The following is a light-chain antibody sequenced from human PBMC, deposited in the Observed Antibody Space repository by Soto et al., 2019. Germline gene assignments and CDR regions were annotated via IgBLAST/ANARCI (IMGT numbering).Light chain of an antibody. CDR1: QSVSSN. CDR3: QQYDNRPFT. Sequence: EIVMTQSPTTLSVSPGGRATLSCRASQSVSSNLAWYRQRPGQPPRLLIYGASTRATGIPARFSGSGSGTEFTLTISSLQSEDNATYYCQQYDNRPFTFGPGTKVDVK. V-gene: IGKV3D-15*01. J-gene: IGKJ3*01. CDR2: GAS.